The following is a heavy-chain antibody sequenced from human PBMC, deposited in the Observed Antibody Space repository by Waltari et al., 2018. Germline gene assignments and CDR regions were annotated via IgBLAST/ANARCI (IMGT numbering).Heavy chain of an antibody. CDR2: SSSSCSTI. CDR1: GFTFSDY. CDR3: ARGMRGSYYKFDY. J-gene: IGHJ4*02. D-gene: IGHD1-26*01. V-gene: IGHV3-11*01. Sequence: QVQLVESGGGLVKPGGSLRLSCAASGFTFSDYMSWIRPAPGKGVEWVSYSSSSCSTIYYADSVKGRLTISRENAKNSLYLQMNSLRAEDTAVYYCARGMRGSYYKFDYWGQGTLVTVSS.